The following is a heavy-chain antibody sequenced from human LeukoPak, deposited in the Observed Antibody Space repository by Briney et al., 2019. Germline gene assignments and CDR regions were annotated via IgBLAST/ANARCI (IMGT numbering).Heavy chain of an antibody. V-gene: IGHV4-34*01. CDR1: GGSFSGYY. D-gene: IGHD6-13*01. CDR3: ASGRGIAAAGKVSGWFDP. J-gene: IGHJ5*02. Sequence: HSETLSLTCAVHGGSFSGYYWSWIRQPPGKGLEWIGEINHSGSTNYNPSLKSRVTISVDTSKNQYSLKLSSVTAADTAVYYCASGRGIAAAGKVSGWFDPWGQGTLVTVSS. CDR2: INHSGST.